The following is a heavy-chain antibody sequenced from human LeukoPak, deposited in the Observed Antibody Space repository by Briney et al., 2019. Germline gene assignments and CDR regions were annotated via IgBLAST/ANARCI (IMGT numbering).Heavy chain of an antibody. CDR1: GFTFSKHE. J-gene: IGHJ4*02. CDR2: ISSSGDNI. Sequence: GGSLRLSCAASGFTFSKHEMNWVRQGPGKGLEWVSYISSSGDNIQYTDSVKGRFTISRDNARDSLFLQMNSLRADDTAVYYCVRRFDYWGQGTLVTVSS. V-gene: IGHV3-48*03. CDR3: VRRFDY.